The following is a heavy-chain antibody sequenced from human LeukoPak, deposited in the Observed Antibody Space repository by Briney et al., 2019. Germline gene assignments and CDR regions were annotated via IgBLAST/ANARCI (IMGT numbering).Heavy chain of an antibody. Sequence: SETLSLTCAVYGGSFSSYYWSWIRQPPGKGLEWIGYIYYSGSTNYNPSLKSRVTISVDTSKNQFSLKLSSVTAADTAVYYCARSSPYYYGSGSYYSFDYWGQGTLVTVSS. CDR1: GGSFSSYY. V-gene: IGHV4-59*08. CDR3: ARSSPYYYGSGSYYSFDY. J-gene: IGHJ4*02. CDR2: IYYSGST. D-gene: IGHD3-10*01.